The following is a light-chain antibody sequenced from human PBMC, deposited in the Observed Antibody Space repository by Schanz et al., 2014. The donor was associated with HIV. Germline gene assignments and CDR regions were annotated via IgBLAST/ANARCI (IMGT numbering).Light chain of an antibody. Sequence: QSVLTQPPSASGPPGQRVTISCSGSTSNIGSNHVDWYQQLPGTAPRLLIQANNQRPSGVPDRFSGSKSGTSASLAISGLRSEDEADYHCAAWDDSLKGWVFGGGTKLTVL. CDR2: ANN. J-gene: IGLJ3*02. CDR1: TSNIGSNH. V-gene: IGLV1-44*01. CDR3: AAWDDSLKGWV.